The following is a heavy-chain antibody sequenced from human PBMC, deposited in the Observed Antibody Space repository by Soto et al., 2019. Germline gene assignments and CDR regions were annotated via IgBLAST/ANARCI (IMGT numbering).Heavy chain of an antibody. D-gene: IGHD2-15*01. Sequence: GGSLRLSSAASGFTFSSYAMHLVRQAPGKGLEWVAVISYDGSNKYYADSVKGRFTISRDKSTTTAYLQWSSLKASDTAIYYCVTRASCIGGSCYQDYYFDVWGRGTLVTVSS. J-gene: IGHJ2*01. CDR3: VTRASCIGGSCYQDYYFDV. V-gene: IGHV3-30-3*01. CDR2: ISYDGSNK. CDR1: GFTFSSYA.